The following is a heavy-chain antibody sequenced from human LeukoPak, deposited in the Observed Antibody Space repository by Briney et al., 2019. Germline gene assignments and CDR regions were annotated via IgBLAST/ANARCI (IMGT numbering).Heavy chain of an antibody. Sequence: SETLSLTCTVSGYSISNGYYWGWIRQPPGKGLEWIGSIYHSGSIYYNPSLKSRVTLSVDTSKNQLSLKLSSVTAADTAVYYCTLSLKGGTTDYWGQGTLVTVSS. CDR1: GYSISNGYY. CDR3: TLSLKGGTTDY. J-gene: IGHJ4*02. D-gene: IGHD1-7*01. CDR2: IYHSGSI. V-gene: IGHV4-38-2*02.